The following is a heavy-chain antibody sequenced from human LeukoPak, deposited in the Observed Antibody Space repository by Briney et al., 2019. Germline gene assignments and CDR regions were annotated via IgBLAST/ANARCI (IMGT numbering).Heavy chain of an antibody. CDR1: GFTFDDYG. CDR3: AREAGYSYTFYFVY. J-gene: IGHJ4*02. V-gene: IGHV3-20*04. Sequence: GGSLRLACAASGFTFDDYGMSWVRQAPGKGLEWVSGINWNGDSTGYADSVKGRFTISRDNARNSLYLQMNSLRAEDTALYYCAREAGYSYTFYFVYWGQGTLVTVSS. CDR2: INWNGDST. D-gene: IGHD5-18*01.